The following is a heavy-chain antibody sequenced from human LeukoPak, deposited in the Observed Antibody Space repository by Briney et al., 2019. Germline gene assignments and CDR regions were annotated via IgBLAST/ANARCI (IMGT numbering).Heavy chain of an antibody. Sequence: ASVKVSCKASGYTFTSYDINWVRQATGQGLEWMGWMNPNSGNTGYAQKFQGRVTMTRNTSISTAYMELSSLRSEDTAVYYCARDLPEDIAVAGALVDYWGQGTLVTVSS. CDR2: MNPNSGNT. D-gene: IGHD6-19*01. CDR3: ARDLPEDIAVAGALVDY. CDR1: GYTFTSYD. J-gene: IGHJ4*02. V-gene: IGHV1-8*01.